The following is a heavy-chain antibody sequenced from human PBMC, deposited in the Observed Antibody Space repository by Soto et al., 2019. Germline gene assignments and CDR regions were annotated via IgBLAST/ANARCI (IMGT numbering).Heavy chain of an antibody. Sequence: PGGSLRLSCAASGFTFSSYSMNWVRQAPGKGLEWVSSISSSSSYIYYADSVKGRFTISRDNAKNSLYLQMNSLRAEDTAVYYCARDGSRYSSGSVLGYWGQGTLVTVSS. V-gene: IGHV3-21*01. CDR1: GFTFSSYS. J-gene: IGHJ4*02. D-gene: IGHD6-19*01. CDR2: ISSSSSYI. CDR3: ARDGSRYSSGSVLGY.